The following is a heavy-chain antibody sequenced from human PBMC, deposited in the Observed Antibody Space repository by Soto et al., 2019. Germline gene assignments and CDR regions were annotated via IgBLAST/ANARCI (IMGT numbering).Heavy chain of an antibody. D-gene: IGHD4-17*01. Sequence: GESLKISCQVSGYTFTIYWIGWARQMPGKGLEWMGIIYPSDSDTRYSPSFQGQVTISADQSINTAYLQWDSLKASDTAIYYCARPANTVADHFDLWGQGTPVTVSS. J-gene: IGHJ4*02. CDR1: GYTFTIYW. CDR3: ARPANTVADHFDL. V-gene: IGHV5-51*01. CDR2: IYPSDSDT.